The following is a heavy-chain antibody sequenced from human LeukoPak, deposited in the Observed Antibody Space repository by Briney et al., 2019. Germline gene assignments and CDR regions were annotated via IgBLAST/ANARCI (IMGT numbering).Heavy chain of an antibody. CDR2: ISSAGNYI. CDR1: GFTLSSYS. V-gene: IGHV3-21*01. J-gene: IGHJ6*02. Sequence: GGSLRLSCAASGFTLSSYSMTWVRQAPGKGLEWVSSISSAGNYIYYADSVKGRFTISRDNAKNSLYLQVNSLRAEDTAVYYCARWVNSGSYKLYYGVDVWGQGTTVTVSS. D-gene: IGHD1-26*01. CDR3: ARWVNSGSYKLYYGVDV.